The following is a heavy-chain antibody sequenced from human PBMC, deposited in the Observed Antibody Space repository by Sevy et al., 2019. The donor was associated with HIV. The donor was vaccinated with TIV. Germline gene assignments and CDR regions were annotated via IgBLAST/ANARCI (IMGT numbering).Heavy chain of an antibody. CDR2: ISGSGGST. J-gene: IGHJ4*02. V-gene: IGHV3-23*01. CDR1: GFTFSSYA. CDR3: TKDGNDSSWSSGGDY. D-gene: IGHD6-13*01. Sequence: GGSLRLSCAASGFTFSSYAMSWVRQAPGKGLEWVSAISGSGGSTYYADSVKGRFTISRDNSKNTLYLQMNSLRAEDTAVQYYTKDGNDSSWSSGGDYWGQGTLVTVSS.